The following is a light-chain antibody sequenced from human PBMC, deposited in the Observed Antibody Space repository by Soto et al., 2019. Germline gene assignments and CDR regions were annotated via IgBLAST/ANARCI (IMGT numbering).Light chain of an antibody. Sequence: DTPMTQSPSSVPASVGERVTITCRASQGISSWLAWYQQQPGKAPKLLIYAASSFQSGIPSRFSVSGSGTDCTPVISSVQTEDFATYYCQRAKSYPLSLGGGTKVVI. J-gene: IGKJ4*01. CDR1: QGISSW. CDR2: AAS. CDR3: QRAKSYPLS. V-gene: IGKV1-12*01.